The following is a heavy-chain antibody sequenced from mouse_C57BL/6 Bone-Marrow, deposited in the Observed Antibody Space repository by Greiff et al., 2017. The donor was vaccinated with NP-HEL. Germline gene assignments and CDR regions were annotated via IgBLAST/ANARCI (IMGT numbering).Heavy chain of an antibody. CDR3: AKGPLGFAY. Sequence: VQLQQSGAELVKPGASVKLSCTASGFNIKDYYMHWVKQRPEQGLEWIGRIDPEDGETKYARKFQGKATITADTSSNTAYLQLSSLTSEDTAVYYCAKGPLGFAYWGQGTLVTVSA. J-gene: IGHJ3*01. CDR1: GFNIKDYY. D-gene: IGHD3-3*01. V-gene: IGHV14-2*01. CDR2: IDPEDGET.